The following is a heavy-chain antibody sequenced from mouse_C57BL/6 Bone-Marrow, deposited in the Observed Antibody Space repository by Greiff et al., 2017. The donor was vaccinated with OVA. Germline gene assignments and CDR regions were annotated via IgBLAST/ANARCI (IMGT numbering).Heavy chain of an antibody. Sequence: VQGVESGPELVKPGASVKISCKASGYAFSSSWMNWVKQRPGKGLEWIGRIYPGDGDTNYNGKFKGKATLTAEKSSSTAYMQLSSLTSEDSAVYFCARSRDGYDVRYFDVWGTGTTVTVSS. V-gene: IGHV1-82*01. CDR3: ARSRDGYDVRYFDV. D-gene: IGHD2-2*01. CDR1: GYAFSSSW. J-gene: IGHJ1*03. CDR2: IYPGDGDT.